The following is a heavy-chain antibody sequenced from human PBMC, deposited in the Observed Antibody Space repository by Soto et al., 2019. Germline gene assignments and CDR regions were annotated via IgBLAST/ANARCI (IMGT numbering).Heavy chain of an antibody. Sequence: QVQLVQSGAEVKKYGSSVKVSCKASGGTFSRYAISWVRQAPGQGLEWMGGITPMFGTANYAQRFQGRVTIPGDDATSTAYMRLRSLRSGDTAVYYCAQTLGLAVAGPGRFDLWGRGTLVTVSS. CDR2: ITPMFGTA. D-gene: IGHD6-19*01. J-gene: IGHJ2*01. V-gene: IGHV1-69*12. CDR3: AQTLGLAVAGPGRFDL. CDR1: GGTFSRYA.